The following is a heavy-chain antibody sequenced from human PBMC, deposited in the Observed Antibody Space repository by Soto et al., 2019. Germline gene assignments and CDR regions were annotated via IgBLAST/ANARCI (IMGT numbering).Heavy chain of an antibody. CDR2: ISAYNGNT. Sequence: GASVKVSCKASGYTFTGYGVSWVRQAPGQGLEWMGWISAYNGNTDYAQKLQGRVTMTTDTSTSTAYMELTSLRSDDTAVYYCARDKSGAVTSPGGYWGQGTLVTVSS. CDR3: ARDKSGAVTSPGGY. CDR1: GYTFTGYG. J-gene: IGHJ4*02. D-gene: IGHD2-8*02. V-gene: IGHV1-18*01.